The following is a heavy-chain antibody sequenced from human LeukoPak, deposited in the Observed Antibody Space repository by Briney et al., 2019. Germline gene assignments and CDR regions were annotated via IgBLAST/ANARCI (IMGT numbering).Heavy chain of an antibody. CDR1: GGSFSGYY. J-gene: IGHJ4*02. CDR3: ARGAMVRGFHFDY. D-gene: IGHD3-10*01. Sequence: SSETLSLTCAVYGGSFSGYYWSWIRQPPGKGLEWIGEINHSGSTNYNPSLKSRVTISVDTSKNQFSLKLSSVTAADTAVYYCARGAMVRGFHFDYWGQGTLVTVSS. CDR2: INHSGST. V-gene: IGHV4-34*01.